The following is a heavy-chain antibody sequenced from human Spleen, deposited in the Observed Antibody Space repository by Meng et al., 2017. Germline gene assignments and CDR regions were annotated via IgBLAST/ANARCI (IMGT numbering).Heavy chain of an antibody. CDR2: MNPNSGNT. D-gene: IGHD3-3*01. J-gene: IGHJ6*02. Sequence: ASVKVSCKASGYTFTSYDINWVRQATGQGLEWMGWMNPNSGNTDYAQKFQGRVTMTRNTSISTAYMELSSLRSEDTAVYYCARSVYDFWSGYYPYYYYGMDVWGQGTTVTVSS. CDR3: ARSVYDFWSGYYPYYYYGMDV. CDR1: GYTFTSYD. V-gene: IGHV1-8*01.